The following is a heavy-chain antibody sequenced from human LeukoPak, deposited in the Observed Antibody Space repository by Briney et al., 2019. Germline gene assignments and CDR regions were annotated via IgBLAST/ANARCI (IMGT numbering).Heavy chain of an antibody. CDR1: GGSFSGYY. CDR3: ARDVDSSGYFFDY. V-gene: IGHV4-34*01. J-gene: IGHJ4*02. Sequence: SETLSLTCAVYGGSFSGYYWSWIRQPPGKGLEWIGSIYYSGSTYYNPSLKSRVTISVDTSKNQFSLKLSSVTAADTAVYYCARDVDSSGYFFDYWGQGTLVTVSS. D-gene: IGHD3-22*01. CDR2: IYYSGST.